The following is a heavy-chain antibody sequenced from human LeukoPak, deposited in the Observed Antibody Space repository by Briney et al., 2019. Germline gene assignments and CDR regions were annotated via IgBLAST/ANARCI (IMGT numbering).Heavy chain of an antibody. CDR1: GYTFTSYD. J-gene: IGHJ5*02. V-gene: IGHV1-8*01. D-gene: IGHD3-16*01. CDR3: ARGNYGPNWFDP. CDR2: MNPNSGNT. Sequence: GASVTVSCKASGYTFTSYDINWVRQAPAQGLERMGWMNPNSGNTGYAQKFQGRGTMTRNTSISTAYMELSSLRSEDTAVYYCARGNYGPNWFDPWGQGTLVTVSS.